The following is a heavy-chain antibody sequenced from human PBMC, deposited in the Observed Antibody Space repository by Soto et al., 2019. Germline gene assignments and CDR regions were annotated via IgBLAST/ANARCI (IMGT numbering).Heavy chain of an antibody. J-gene: IGHJ6*02. CDR2: IIPIFGTA. Sequence: SVKVSCKASGGTFSSYAISWVRQALGQGLEWMGGIIPIFGTANYAQKFQGRVTITADEYTSTAYMELSSLRSEDTAVYYCARFRGYSYEYYYYGMDVWGQGTTVTVSS. CDR1: GGTFSSYA. D-gene: IGHD5-18*01. CDR3: ARFRGYSYEYYYYGMDV. V-gene: IGHV1-69*13.